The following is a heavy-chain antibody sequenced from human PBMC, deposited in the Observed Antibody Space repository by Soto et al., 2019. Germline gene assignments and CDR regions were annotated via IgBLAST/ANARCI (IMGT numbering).Heavy chain of an antibody. CDR2: IYTSGST. Sequence: QVQLQESGPGLVKPSETLSLTCTVSGGSISSYYWSWIRQPAGKGLEWIGRIYTSGSTNYNPSLKSRVTMPVDTSKNQFSLKLSSVTAADTAVYYCARDAYSSSWHYYYGMDVWGQGTTVTVSS. D-gene: IGHD6-13*01. V-gene: IGHV4-4*07. CDR1: GGSISSYY. J-gene: IGHJ6*02. CDR3: ARDAYSSSWHYYYGMDV.